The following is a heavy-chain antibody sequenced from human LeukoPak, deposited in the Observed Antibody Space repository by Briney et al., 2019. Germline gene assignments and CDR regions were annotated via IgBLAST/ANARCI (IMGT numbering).Heavy chain of an antibody. J-gene: IGHJ4*02. CDR1: GYTFTGYY. CDR3: ATHVYSSGKYYFDY. Sequence: GASVKVSCKASGYTFTGYYMHWVRQAPGQGLEWMGWTNPNSGGTNYAQKFQGRVTMTRDTSISTAYMELSRLRSDDTAVYYCATHVYSSGKYYFDYWGQGTLVTVSS. V-gene: IGHV1-2*02. D-gene: IGHD6-19*01. CDR2: TNPNSGGT.